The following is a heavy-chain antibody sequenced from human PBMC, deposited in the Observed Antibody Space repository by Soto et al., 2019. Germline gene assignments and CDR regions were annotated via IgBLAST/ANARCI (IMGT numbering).Heavy chain of an antibody. Sequence: ASVKVSCKASGYTFTSYDINWVRQATGQGLEWMGWMSPNSGNTGYAQKVQGRVTMTRNTSISTAYMELSSLRSEDTAVYYCASERRHKGWAFSASDIWGQGTMVTVS. D-gene: IGHD1-26*01. CDR1: GYTFTSYD. V-gene: IGHV1-8*02. CDR3: ASERRHKGWAFSASDI. CDR2: MSPNSGNT. J-gene: IGHJ3*02.